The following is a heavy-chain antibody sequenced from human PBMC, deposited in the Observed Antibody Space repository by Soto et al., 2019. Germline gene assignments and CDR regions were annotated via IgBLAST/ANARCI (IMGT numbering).Heavy chain of an antibody. D-gene: IGHD6-13*01. CDR2: IYPGDSDT. J-gene: IGHJ6*02. Sequence: GESLKISCKGSGYSFTSYWIGWGRQMPGKGLEWMGIIYPGDSDTRYSPSFQGQVTISADKSISTAYLQWSSLKASDTAMYYCARTAAAGKYYNGMDVWGQGTTVTVSS. CDR3: ARTAAAGKYYNGMDV. V-gene: IGHV5-51*01. CDR1: GYSFTSYW.